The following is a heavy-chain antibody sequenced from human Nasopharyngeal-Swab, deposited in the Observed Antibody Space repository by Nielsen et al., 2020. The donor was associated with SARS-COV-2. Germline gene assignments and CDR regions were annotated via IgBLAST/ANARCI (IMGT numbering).Heavy chain of an antibody. CDR2: ISYDGSNK. V-gene: IGHV3-30*18. CDR1: GFTFSSYG. D-gene: IGHD6-13*01. J-gene: IGHJ5*02. CDR3: AKDGGAAAGTRWFDP. Sequence: GESLKISCAASGFTFSSYGMHWVRQARGKGLEWVAVISYDGSNKYYADSVKGRFTISRDNSKNTLYLQMNSLRAEDTAVYYCAKDGGAAAGTRWFDPWGQGTLVTVSS.